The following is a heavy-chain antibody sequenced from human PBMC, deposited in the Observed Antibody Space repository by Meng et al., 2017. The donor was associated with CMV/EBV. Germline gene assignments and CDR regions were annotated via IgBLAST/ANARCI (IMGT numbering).Heavy chain of an antibody. J-gene: IGHJ3*02. CDR2: IKQDGSEK. V-gene: IGHV3-7*01. CDR1: GFTFSSYW. CDR3: AGDRGTYYYDSSGYYYEGADAFDI. Sequence: GESLKISCAASGFTFSSYWMSWVRQAPGKGLEWVANIKQDGSEKYYVDSVKGRFTISRDNAKNSLYLQMNSLRAEDTAVYYCAGDRGTYYYDSSGYYYEGADAFDIWGQGTMVTVSS. D-gene: IGHD3-22*01.